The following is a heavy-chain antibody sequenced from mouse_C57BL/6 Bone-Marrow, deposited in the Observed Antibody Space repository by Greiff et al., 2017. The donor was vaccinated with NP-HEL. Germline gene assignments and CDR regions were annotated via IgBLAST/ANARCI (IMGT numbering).Heavy chain of an antibody. D-gene: IGHD2-5*01. CDR3: ARHDPAYYSNYDAMDY. V-gene: IGHV5-12*01. J-gene: IGHJ4*01. CDR2: ISNGGGST. Sequence: EVQLVESGGGLVQPGGSLKLSCAASGFTFSDYYMYWVRQTPEKRLEWVAYISNGGGSTYYPDTVKGRFTISRDNAKNTLYLQMSRLKSEDTAMYYCARHDPAYYSNYDAMDYWGQGTSVTVSS. CDR1: GFTFSDYY.